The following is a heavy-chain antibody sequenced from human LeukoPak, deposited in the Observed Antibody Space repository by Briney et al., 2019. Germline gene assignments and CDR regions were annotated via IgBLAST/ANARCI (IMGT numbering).Heavy chain of an antibody. Sequence: GSLRLSCAASGFTFSSYWMSWVRQAPGKGLEWVANIKQDESEKYYVDSVKGRFTISRDNTKNSLYLQMNTLRAEDTAVYYCARVGKSGWDFDHWGQGTRVTVSS. CDR3: ARVGKSGWDFDH. D-gene: IGHD6-19*01. CDR1: GFTFSSYW. V-gene: IGHV3-7*01. CDR2: IKQDESEK. J-gene: IGHJ4*02.